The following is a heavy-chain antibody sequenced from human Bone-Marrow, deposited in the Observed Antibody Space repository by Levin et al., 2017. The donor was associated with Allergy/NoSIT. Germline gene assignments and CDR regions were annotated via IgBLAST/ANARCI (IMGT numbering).Heavy chain of an antibody. CDR2: IKSKTDGGTT. CDR1: GFTFSNAW. Sequence: AGGSLRLSCAASGFTFSNAWMSWVRQAPGKGLEWVGRIKSKTDGGTTDYAAPVKGRFTISRDDSKNTLYLQMNSLKTEDTAVYYCRNEDIVVVPAAIRYFDYWGQGTLVTVSS. J-gene: IGHJ4*02. V-gene: IGHV3-15*01. CDR3: RNEDIVVVPAAIRYFDY. D-gene: IGHD2-2*02.